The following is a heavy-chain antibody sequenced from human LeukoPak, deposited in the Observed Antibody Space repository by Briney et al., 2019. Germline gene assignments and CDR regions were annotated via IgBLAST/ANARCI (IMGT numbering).Heavy chain of an antibody. CDR3: ARYGDSYGSKGKGAFDI. Sequence: GSLRLSCAASGFTFSDYYMSWIRQAPGKGLEWVSYISSSSSSYTNYADSVKGRFTISRDNAKNSLYLQMNSLRAEDTAVYYCARYGDSYGSKGKGAFDIWGQGTMVTVSS. J-gene: IGHJ3*02. CDR2: ISSSSSSYT. CDR1: GFTFSDYY. D-gene: IGHD5-18*01. V-gene: IGHV3-11*06.